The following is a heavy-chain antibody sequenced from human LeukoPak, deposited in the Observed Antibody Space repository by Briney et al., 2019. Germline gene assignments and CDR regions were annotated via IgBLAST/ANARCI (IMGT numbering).Heavy chain of an antibody. V-gene: IGHV4-59*01. Sequence: PSETLSHTPSLPLDSISTSYWSCISHSPGKGRESIGHIYSSGNTDYNSSLKSRVTISVDTSKSQFSLRLSSVTATDTAVYYCARLRWQLVGPYFDYWGQGILVTVSS. J-gene: IGHJ4*02. CDR3: ARLRWQLVGPYFDY. CDR1: LDSISTSY. CDR2: IYSSGNT. D-gene: IGHD1-26*01.